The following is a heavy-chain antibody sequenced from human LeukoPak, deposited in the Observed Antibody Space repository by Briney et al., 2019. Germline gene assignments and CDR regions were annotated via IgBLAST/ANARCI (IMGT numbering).Heavy chain of an antibody. CDR1: GFTVSSNY. J-gene: IGHJ6*03. Sequence: GGSLRLSCAASGFTVSSNYMSWVRQAPGKGLEYVSAISSNGGSTYYANSVKGRFTISRDNSKNTLYLQMGSLRAEDMAVYYCARDTVSSSWYRPLYYYYYMDVWGKGTTVTVSS. CDR2: ISSNGGST. V-gene: IGHV3-64*01. D-gene: IGHD6-13*01. CDR3: ARDTVSSSWYRPLYYYYYMDV.